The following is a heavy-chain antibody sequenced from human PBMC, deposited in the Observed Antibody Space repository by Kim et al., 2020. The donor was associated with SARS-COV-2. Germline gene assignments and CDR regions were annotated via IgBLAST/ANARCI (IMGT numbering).Heavy chain of an antibody. CDR1: GFTFSSYD. J-gene: IGHJ6*02. CDR3: ARGWNGMDV. CDR2: IGKTGDT. D-gene: IGHD2-15*01. Sequence: GGSLRLSCAASGFTFSSYDMHWVRQATGKGLEWVSIIGKTGDTYYPGSVKGRFTVSRENAKNSLYLQMNSLRAGDTAVYYCARGWNGMDVWGQGTTVTVSS. V-gene: IGHV3-13*01.